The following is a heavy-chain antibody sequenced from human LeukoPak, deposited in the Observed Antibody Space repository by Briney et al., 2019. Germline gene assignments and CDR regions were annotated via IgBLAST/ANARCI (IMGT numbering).Heavy chain of an antibody. Sequence: GGSLRLSCAASGFTFSSYGMHWVRQAPGKGLEWVAVISYDGSNKYYADSVKGRFTISRDNSKNTLYLQMNSLRAEDTAVYYCAKGPPTFGGVIVDFDYWGQGTLVTVSS. CDR1: GFTFSSYG. D-gene: IGHD3-16*02. V-gene: IGHV3-30*18. CDR3: AKGPPTFGGVIVDFDY. CDR2: ISYDGSNK. J-gene: IGHJ4*02.